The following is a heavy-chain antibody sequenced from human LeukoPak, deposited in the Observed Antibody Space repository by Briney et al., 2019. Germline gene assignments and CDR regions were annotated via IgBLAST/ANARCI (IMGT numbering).Heavy chain of an antibody. Sequence: PSQTLSLTCTVSGGSISSGGYYWSWIRQHPGKGLEWIGYIYYSGSTYYNPSLKSRVTISVDTSKNQFSLKLSSVTAADTAVYYCARDIHDSSGYYYGVPNAFDIWGQGTMVTVSS. CDR1: GGSISSGGYY. CDR3: ARDIHDSSGYYYGVPNAFDI. CDR2: IYYSGST. V-gene: IGHV4-31*03. D-gene: IGHD3-22*01. J-gene: IGHJ3*02.